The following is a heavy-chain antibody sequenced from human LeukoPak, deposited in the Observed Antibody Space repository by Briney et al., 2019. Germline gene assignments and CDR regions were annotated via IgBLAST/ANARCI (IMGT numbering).Heavy chain of an antibody. CDR1: GGSFSGYY. V-gene: IGHV4-34*01. J-gene: IGHJ5*02. CDR3: ARPNWNYGSGRGRVRDKLNWFDP. Sequence: SSETLSLTCAVYGGSFSGYYWSWIRQPPGKGLEWIGEINHSGSTNYNPSLKSRVTISVDTSKNQSSLKLSSVTAADTAVYYCARPNWNYGSGRGRVRDKLNWFDPWGQGTLVTVSS. D-gene: IGHD1-7*01. CDR2: INHSGST.